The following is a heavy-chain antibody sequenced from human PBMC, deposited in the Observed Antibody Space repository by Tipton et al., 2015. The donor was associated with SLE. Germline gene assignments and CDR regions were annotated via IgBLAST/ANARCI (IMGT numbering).Heavy chain of an antibody. CDR3: ARSYGNLYYFDY. D-gene: IGHD4-17*01. CDR2: IYHSGST. Sequence: LRLSCGVYGGSFSDNYWNWIRQPPGKGLGWIGHIYHSGSTFYNPSLESRVTISVDTSKNHFSLKLCSVTAADTAIYYCARSYGNLYYFDYWGQGTLVTVSS. V-gene: IGHV4-34*01. J-gene: IGHJ4*02. CDR1: GGSFSDNY.